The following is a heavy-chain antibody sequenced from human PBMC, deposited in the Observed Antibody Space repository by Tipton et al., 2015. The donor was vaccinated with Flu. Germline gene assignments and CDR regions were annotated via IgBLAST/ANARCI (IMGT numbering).Heavy chain of an antibody. D-gene: IGHD6-13*01. V-gene: IGHV4-61*02. Sequence: TLSLTCSVSGDSMNGAYYFWTWIRQPAGKGLQWVGRISSTGETDYNASLKGRVSVSMDTSNNHFSLKLRSVTAGDTVVYYCARDPGSRMFDPWGQGTLVTVSS. CDR3: ARDPGSRMFDP. J-gene: IGHJ5*02. CDR1: GDSMNGAY. CDR2: ISSTGET.